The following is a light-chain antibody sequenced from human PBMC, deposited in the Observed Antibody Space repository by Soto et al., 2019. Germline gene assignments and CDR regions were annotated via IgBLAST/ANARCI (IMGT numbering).Light chain of an antibody. V-gene: IGKV3-11*01. Sequence: EILMTQSPATLSVSPGERAILSCRASQNIGTNLVWYQQKPGQAPRLLIYDASNRATGIPARFSGSGSGTDFTLTISSLEPEDFAVYYCQQRSNWPVTFGPGTKVDIK. CDR2: DAS. CDR1: QNIGTN. J-gene: IGKJ3*01. CDR3: QQRSNWPVT.